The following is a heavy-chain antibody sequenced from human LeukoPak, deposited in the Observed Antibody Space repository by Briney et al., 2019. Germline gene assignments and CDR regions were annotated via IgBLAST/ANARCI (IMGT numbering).Heavy chain of an antibody. CDR2: IYYSGST. D-gene: IGHD6-13*01. CDR3: ARVEQGIAAAGLLDY. CDR1: GGSISSYY. Sequence: PSETLSLTCTVSGGSISSYYWSWIRQPPGKGLEWIGYIYYSGSTNYNPSLKSRVTISVDTSKNQFSLKLSSVTAADTAVYYCARVEQGIAAAGLLDYWGQGTLVTVSS. J-gene: IGHJ4*02. V-gene: IGHV4-59*01.